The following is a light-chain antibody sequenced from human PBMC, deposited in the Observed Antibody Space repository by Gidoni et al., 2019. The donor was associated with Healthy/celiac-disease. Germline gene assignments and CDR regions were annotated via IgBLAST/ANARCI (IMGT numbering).Light chain of an antibody. Sequence: QSVLTQPPSVSAAPGQKVTISCPGSRSNIGNNYVSWYQQLPGTAPKLLIYDNNKRPSGIPDRFSGSKSGTSATLGITGLQTGDEADYYCGTWDSSLSADWVFGGGTKLTVL. V-gene: IGLV1-51*01. CDR1: RSNIGNNY. J-gene: IGLJ3*02. CDR2: DNN. CDR3: GTWDSSLSADWV.